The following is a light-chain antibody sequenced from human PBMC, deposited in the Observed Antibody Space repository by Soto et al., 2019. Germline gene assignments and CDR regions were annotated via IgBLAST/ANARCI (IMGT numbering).Light chain of an antibody. CDR1: SSDVGGYNY. CDR3: QSYDRSLSASL. J-gene: IGLJ3*02. V-gene: IGLV2-14*01. Sequence: QSALTQPASVSGSPGQSITISCTGTSSDVGGYNYVSWYQQHPGTAPKLMIYEVSNRPSRVSNRFSGSKSGNTASLTISGLQAEDEADYYCQSYDRSLSASLFGGGTQVTVL. CDR2: EVS.